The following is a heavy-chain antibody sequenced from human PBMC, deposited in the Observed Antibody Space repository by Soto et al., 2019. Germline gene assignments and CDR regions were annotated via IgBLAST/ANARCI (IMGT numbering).Heavy chain of an antibody. J-gene: IGHJ4*02. CDR1: GYTFTSYA. CDR3: ARASSSWRNLIDY. D-gene: IGHD6-13*01. CDR2: INAGNGNT. V-gene: IGHV1-3*01. Sequence: ASVKVSCKASGYTFTSYAMHWVRQAPGQRLEWMGWINAGNGNTKYSQKFQGRVTITRDTSASTAYMELSSLRSEDTAVYYCARASSSWRNLIDYCGQETLVTVFS.